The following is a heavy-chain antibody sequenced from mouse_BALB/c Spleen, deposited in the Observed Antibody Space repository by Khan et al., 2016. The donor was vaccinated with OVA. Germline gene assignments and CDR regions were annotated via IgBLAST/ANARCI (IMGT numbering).Heavy chain of an antibody. CDR3: ARQGKGAMDY. CDR2: ISSGGSYT. Sequence: EVELVESGGDLVKPGGSLKLSCAASGFTFSSYGMSWVRQTPDKRLEWVATISSGGSYTYYPDSVKGRFTISRDKAKNTLYLQMRSLTSEDTAMYDSARQGKGAMDYWGQGTSVTVSS. V-gene: IGHV5-6*01. J-gene: IGHJ4*01. CDR1: GFTFSSYG. D-gene: IGHD2-1*01.